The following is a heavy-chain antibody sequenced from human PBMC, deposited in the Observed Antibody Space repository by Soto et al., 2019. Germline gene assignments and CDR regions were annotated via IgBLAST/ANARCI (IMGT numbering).Heavy chain of an antibody. V-gene: IGHV4-31*03. J-gene: IGHJ5*02. CDR3: ARWWSGSRQGFDP. CDR1: VGSISSGDYS. Sequence: QVQLQESGPGLVKPSQTLSLPATFPVGSISSGDYSWSGIRQHPGKGLEWIGYIYYSGSTYYNPSLKSRVTISVDTSKNQFSLKLSSVTAADTAVYYCARWWSGSRQGFDPWGQGTLVTVSS. D-gene: IGHD3-3*01. CDR2: IYYSGST.